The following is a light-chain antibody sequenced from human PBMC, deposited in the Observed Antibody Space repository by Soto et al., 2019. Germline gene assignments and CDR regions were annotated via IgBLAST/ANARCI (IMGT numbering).Light chain of an antibody. CDR2: DVR. V-gene: IGLV2-14*01. J-gene: IGLJ2*01. CDR1: SSDVGGYNY. Sequence: QSALTQPASVSGSPGQSITISCTGTSSDVGGYNYVSWYQQHPGKAPKLMIYDVRNRPSGVSNRFSGSKSGNTASLTISGLQAEDEADYYCSSYTSSSTLYVVFGGGTKVTVL. CDR3: SSYTSSSTLYVV.